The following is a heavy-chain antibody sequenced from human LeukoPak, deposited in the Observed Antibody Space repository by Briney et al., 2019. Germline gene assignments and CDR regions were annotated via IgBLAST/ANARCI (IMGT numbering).Heavy chain of an antibody. J-gene: IGHJ5*02. CDR1: GGTFSNFA. D-gene: IGHD6-13*01. V-gene: IGHV1-69*13. Sequence: ASVKVSCKAPGGTFSNFAISWVRQAPGQGLEWMGGIIPIFGSANYAQKFQGRVAITADQSTSTAYMELSSLRSEDTAVYFCARAGLIAATGSWFDPWGQGTLVTVSS. CDR3: ARAGLIAATGSWFDP. CDR2: IIPIFGSA.